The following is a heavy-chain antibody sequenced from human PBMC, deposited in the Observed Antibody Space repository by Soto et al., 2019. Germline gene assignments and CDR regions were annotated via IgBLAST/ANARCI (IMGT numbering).Heavy chain of an antibody. CDR2: IYYSGST. J-gene: IGHJ5*02. CDR1: GGSISSSSYY. D-gene: IGHD6-13*01. V-gene: IGHV4-39*01. CDR3: ARRRAAAGTGWFDP. Sequence: SETLSLTCTVSGGSISSSSYYWGWIRQPPGKGLEWIGSIYYSGSTYYNPSLKSRVTISVDTSKNQFSLKLSSVTAADTAVYYCARRRAAAGTGWFDPWGQGTLVTVSS.